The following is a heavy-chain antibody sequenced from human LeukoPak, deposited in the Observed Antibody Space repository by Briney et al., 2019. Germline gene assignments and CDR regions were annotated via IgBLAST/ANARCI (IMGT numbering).Heavy chain of an antibody. CDR3: ARDAGRDGYNENYFDY. CDR2: IIPILGIA. D-gene: IGHD5-24*01. V-gene: IGHV1-69*04. Sequence: GASVKVSCKASGGTFSSYAISWVRQAPGQGLEWMGRIIPILGIANYAQKFQGRVTITADKSTSTAYMELSSLRSEDTAVYYCARDAGRDGYNENYFDYWGQGTLVTVSS. J-gene: IGHJ4*02. CDR1: GGTFSSYA.